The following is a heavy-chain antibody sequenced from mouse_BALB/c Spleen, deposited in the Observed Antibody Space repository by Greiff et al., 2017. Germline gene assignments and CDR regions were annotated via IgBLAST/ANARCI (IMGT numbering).Heavy chain of an antibody. CDR1: GYAFSSYW. CDR2: IYPGDGDT. D-gene: IGHD1-1*01. Sequence: VQLQESGAELVRPGSSVKISCKASGYAFSSYWMNWVKQRPGQGLEWIGQIYPGDGDTNYNGKFKGKATLTADKSSSTAYMQLSSLTSEDSAVYFCARDYGSRLWFAYWGQGTLVTVSA. CDR3: ARDYGSRLWFAY. V-gene: IGHV1-80*01. J-gene: IGHJ3*01.